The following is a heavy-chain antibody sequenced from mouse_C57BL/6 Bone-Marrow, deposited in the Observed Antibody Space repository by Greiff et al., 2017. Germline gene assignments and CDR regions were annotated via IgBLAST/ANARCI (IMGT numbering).Heavy chain of an antibody. CDR3: ARGGYGEPAWFGY. CDR2: ISDGGSYT. Sequence: EVKVVESGGGLVKPGGSLKLSCAASGFTFSSYAMSWVRQTPEKRLEWVATISDGGSYTYYPDNVKGRFTISRDNAKNNLYLQMSHLKSEDTAMYYCARGGYGEPAWFGYWGQGGLVTVSA. V-gene: IGHV5-4*03. D-gene: IGHD2-13*01. J-gene: IGHJ3*01. CDR1: GFTFSSYA.